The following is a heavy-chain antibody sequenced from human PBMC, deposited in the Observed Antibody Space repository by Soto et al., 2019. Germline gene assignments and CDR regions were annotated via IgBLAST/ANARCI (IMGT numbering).Heavy chain of an antibody. CDR1: GGSISSSSYY. D-gene: IGHD6-6*01. CDR2: IYYSGST. Sequence: SETLSLTCTVSGGSISSSSYYWGWIRQPPWKGLEWIGSIYYSGSTYYNPSLKSRVTISVDTSKNQFSLKLSSVTAADTAVYYCASSRRARRAARPSGWFDPWGQGTLVTVSS. V-gene: IGHV4-39*01. CDR3: ASSRRARRAARPSGWFDP. J-gene: IGHJ5*02.